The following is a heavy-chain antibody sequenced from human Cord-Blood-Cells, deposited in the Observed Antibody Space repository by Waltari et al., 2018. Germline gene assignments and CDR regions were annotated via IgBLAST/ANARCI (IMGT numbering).Heavy chain of an antibody. CDR2: INHRGST. V-gene: IGHV4-34*01. D-gene: IGHD6-13*01. J-gene: IGHJ2*01. CDR3: ARGIGSWYWYFDL. Sequence: QVQLQQWGAGLLKPSETLSLTCAVYGGSFRGHYCTWILHPPGKGMEWIGEINHRGSTNYNPSLKSRVTISVDTSKNQVALKLSSVTAADTAVYYCARGIGSWYWYFDLWGRGTLVTVSS. CDR1: GGSFRGHY.